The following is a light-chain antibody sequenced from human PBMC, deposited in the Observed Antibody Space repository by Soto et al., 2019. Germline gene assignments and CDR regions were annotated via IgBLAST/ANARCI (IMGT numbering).Light chain of an antibody. J-gene: IGKJ1*01. CDR3: QQYNSYPWT. CDR2: AAS. Sequence: AIQFTESPSSLSASVGDRVTITCRTSQGIRSALGWYQQKPGKVPKLLIYAASTLQSGVPSRFSGSGSGRDFTLTISSLQPEDFATYYCQQYNSYPWTFGQGTKVDIK. V-gene: IGKV1-13*02. CDR1: QGIRSA.